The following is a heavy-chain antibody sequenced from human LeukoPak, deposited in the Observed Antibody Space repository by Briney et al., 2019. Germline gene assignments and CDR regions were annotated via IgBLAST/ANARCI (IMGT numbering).Heavy chain of an antibody. CDR3: AKDSSADVLTGYFDF. CDR2: ISWDDGIT. CDR1: GFTLDDYT. V-gene: IGHV3-43*01. Sequence: GGSLRLSCAASGFTLDDYTMHWVRQAPGKGLEWVSLISWDDGITFYADSVKGRFNISRDNSKNSLYLQMNSLRPEDTAFYYCAKDSSADVLTGYFDFWGPGTLVTVSS. D-gene: IGHD3-9*01. J-gene: IGHJ4*02.